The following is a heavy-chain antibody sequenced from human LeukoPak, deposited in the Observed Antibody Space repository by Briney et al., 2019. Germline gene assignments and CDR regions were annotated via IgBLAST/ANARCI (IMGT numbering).Heavy chain of an antibody. CDR1: GGSISSSSYY. J-gene: IGHJ4*02. CDR2: VYTSGST. V-gene: IGHV4-39*07. CDR3: AASSSSSGYFDY. D-gene: IGHD6-6*01. Sequence: SETLSLTCTVSGGSISSSSYYWGWIRQPPGKGLEWIGRVYTSGSTNYNPSLKSRVTMSVDTSKNQFSLKLSSVTAADTAVYYCAASSSSSGYFDYWGQGTLVTVSS.